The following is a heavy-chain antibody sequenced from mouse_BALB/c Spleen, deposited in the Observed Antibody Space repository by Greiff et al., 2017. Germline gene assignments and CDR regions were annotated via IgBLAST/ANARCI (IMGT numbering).Heavy chain of an antibody. CDR1: GFTFSSYA. V-gene: IGHV5-9-4*01. J-gene: IGHJ4*01. D-gene: IGHD2-10*01. CDR3: ATYYGNYDAMDY. CDR2: ISSGGSYT. Sequence: EVHLVESGGGLVKPGGSLKLSCAASGFTFSSYAMSWVRQSPEKRLEWVAEISSGGSYTYYPDTVTGRFTISRDNAKNNLYLEMSSLRSEDTAMYYCATYYGNYDAMDYWGQGTAVTVSA.